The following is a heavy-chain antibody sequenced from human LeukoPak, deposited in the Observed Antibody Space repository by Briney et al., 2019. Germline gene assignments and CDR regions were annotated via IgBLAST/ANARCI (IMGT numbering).Heavy chain of an antibody. Sequence: SETLSLTCTVSGGSISSSSYYWGWIRQPPGKGLEWIGSIYYSGSTYYNPSLKSRVTISVDTSKDQFSLKLSSVTAADTAVYYCARGYYDSSGYYPFPDYWGQGTLVTVSS. CDR2: IYYSGST. V-gene: IGHV4-39*01. CDR1: GGSISSSSYY. J-gene: IGHJ4*02. CDR3: ARGYYDSSGYYPFPDY. D-gene: IGHD3-22*01.